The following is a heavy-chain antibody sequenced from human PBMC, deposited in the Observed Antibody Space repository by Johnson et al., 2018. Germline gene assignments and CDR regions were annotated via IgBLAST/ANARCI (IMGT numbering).Heavy chain of an antibody. V-gene: IGHV3-13*01. D-gene: IGHD3-22*01. Sequence: VQLVQSGGGLVQPGGSLRLSCAASGFTFSNYDMHWVRQVPGKGLEWVSGIGSRGATSYAVSVKGRFSRPRENVKSSLYLQMNNLIVGYTVVYYCVRVFPPYYNSSGKYKFSGMDVWGQGTTVTVSS. CDR2: IGSRGAT. CDR3: VRVFPPYYNSSGKYKFSGMDV. J-gene: IGHJ6*02. CDR1: GFTFSNYD.